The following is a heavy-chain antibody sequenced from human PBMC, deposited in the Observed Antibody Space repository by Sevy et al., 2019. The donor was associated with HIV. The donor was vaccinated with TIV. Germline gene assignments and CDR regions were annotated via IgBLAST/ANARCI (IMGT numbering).Heavy chain of an antibody. D-gene: IGHD4-17*01. Sequence: GGCLRLSCAASGFTFSSYGMHWVRQAPGKGLEWVAVISYDGSNKYYADSVKGRFTISRDNSKNTLYLQMNSLRAEDTAVYYCAKDYYYGDYANYFDYWGQGTLVTVSS. J-gene: IGHJ4*02. CDR1: GFTFSSYG. V-gene: IGHV3-30*18. CDR2: ISYDGSNK. CDR3: AKDYYYGDYANYFDY.